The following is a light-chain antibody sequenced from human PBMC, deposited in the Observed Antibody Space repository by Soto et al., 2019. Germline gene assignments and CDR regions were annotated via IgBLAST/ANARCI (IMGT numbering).Light chain of an antibody. CDR2: EGS. J-gene: IGLJ1*01. Sequence: QSALTQPASVSGSPGQSVTIPCTGTSNDVGFYDLVSWYQQYPGKAPKLIIYEGSRRPSGVSNRFSGSKSGNTAYLTITGLQAEDEAAYYCCAYAGSVTLFVFPAGTKVTVL. CDR3: CAYAGSVTLFV. CDR1: SNDVGFYDL. V-gene: IGLV2-23*01.